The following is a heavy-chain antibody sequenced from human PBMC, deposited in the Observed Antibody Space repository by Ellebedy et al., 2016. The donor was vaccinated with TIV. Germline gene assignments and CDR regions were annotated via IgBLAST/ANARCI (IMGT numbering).Heavy chain of an antibody. CDR1: GFTFSNYW. D-gene: IGHD3-10*01. V-gene: IGHV3-7*03. Sequence: PGGSLRLSCATSGFTFSNYWMSWVRQAPGKGLEWVANMKQDGSEKHYVDSVKGRFTISRDNAKDSLYLQVNSLRVEDTAVYYCARLPYGSGTIDHWGQGTLVTVSS. J-gene: IGHJ4*02. CDR2: MKQDGSEK. CDR3: ARLPYGSGTIDH.